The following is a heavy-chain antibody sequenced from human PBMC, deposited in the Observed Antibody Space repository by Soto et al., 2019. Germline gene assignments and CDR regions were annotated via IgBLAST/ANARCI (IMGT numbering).Heavy chain of an antibody. CDR2: ISGSDGTT. Sequence: EVQLLQSEGNLVQPGGSLRLSCAASGFTLSNYGMIWVRQAPGKGLEWVSSISGSDGTTYYADSVKRRFTISRDNSKNTLYLQMNTVRAEDTAVYYCAKENFYDWGQGTLVTVSS. CDR1: GFTLSNYG. D-gene: IGHD3-22*01. V-gene: IGHV3-23*01. CDR3: AKENFYD. J-gene: IGHJ4*02.